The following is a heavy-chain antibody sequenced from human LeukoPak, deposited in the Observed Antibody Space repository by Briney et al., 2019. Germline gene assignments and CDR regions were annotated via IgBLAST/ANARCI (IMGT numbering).Heavy chain of an antibody. J-gene: IGHJ4*02. V-gene: IGHV4-4*07. CDR2: IYTSGTT. Sequence: SETLSLTCTVSGGSISSYYWSWIRQPPGKGLEWIGRIYTSGTTNYNPSLKSRVTMSVDTSKNQFSLNLNSVTAADTAVYHCARTSPRAATFDYWGQGTLVTVSS. D-gene: IGHD2-15*01. CDR1: GGSISSYY. CDR3: ARTSPRAATFDY.